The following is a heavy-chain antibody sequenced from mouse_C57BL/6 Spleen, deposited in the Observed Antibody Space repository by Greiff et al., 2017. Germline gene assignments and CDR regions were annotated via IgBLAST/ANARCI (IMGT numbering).Heavy chain of an antibody. D-gene: IGHD2-3*01. CDR1: GYTFTSYW. V-gene: IGHV1-64*01. CDR2: IHPNSGST. CDR3: ARDDGYYYAMDY. Sequence: QVQLKQSGAELVKPGASVKLSCKASGYTFTSYWMHWVKQRPGQGLEWIGMIHPNSGSTNYNEKFKSKATLTVDKSSSTAYMQLSSLTSEDSAVYYCARDDGYYYAMDYWGQGTSVTVSS. J-gene: IGHJ4*01.